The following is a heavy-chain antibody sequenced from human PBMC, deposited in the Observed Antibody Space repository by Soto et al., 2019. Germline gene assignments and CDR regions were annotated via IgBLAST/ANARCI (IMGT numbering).Heavy chain of an antibody. V-gene: IGHV4-59*01. D-gene: IGHD3-16*01. Sequence: SETLSLTCTVSGGSISSYYWSWIRQSPGKGLEWIGYIHYSGSTKSNPSLKSRVTISVDTSRNQVSLKLSSVTAADSAVYFCARATYLLLRPDYYRKLVWVLGATVKVSS. CDR3: ARATYLLLRPDYYRKLV. J-gene: IGHJ6*02. CDR2: IHYSGST. CDR1: GGSISSYY.